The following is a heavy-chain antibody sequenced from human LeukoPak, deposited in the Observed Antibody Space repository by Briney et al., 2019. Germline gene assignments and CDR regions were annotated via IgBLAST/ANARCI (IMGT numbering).Heavy chain of an antibody. D-gene: IGHD4-17*01. J-gene: IGHJ2*01. V-gene: IGHV3-33*06. Sequence: PGRSLRLSCEASGFTFSTYGMSWVRQAPGKGLEWVAIIWYDGNDQRYADSVKGRFTISRDNSKNTLYLQMNSLRVDDTAMYYCAKDHRSTMTTLRYFDVWGRGTLVTVSS. CDR2: IWYDGNDQ. CDR1: GFTFSTYG. CDR3: AKDHRSTMTTLRYFDV.